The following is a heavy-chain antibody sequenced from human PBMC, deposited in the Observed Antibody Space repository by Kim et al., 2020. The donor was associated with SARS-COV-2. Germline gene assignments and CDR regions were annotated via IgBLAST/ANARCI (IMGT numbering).Heavy chain of an antibody. D-gene: IGHD6-13*01. V-gene: IGHV1-3*01. CDR2: INAGNGNT. CDR1: GYTFTSYA. J-gene: IGHJ6*02. CDR3: ARGRIAAAGSAPYGMDV. Sequence: ASVKVSCKASGYTFTSYAMHWVRQAPGQRLEWMGWINAGNGNTKYSQKFQGRVTITRDTSASTAYMELSSLRSEDTAVYYCARGRIAAAGSAPYGMDVWGQGTTVTVSS.